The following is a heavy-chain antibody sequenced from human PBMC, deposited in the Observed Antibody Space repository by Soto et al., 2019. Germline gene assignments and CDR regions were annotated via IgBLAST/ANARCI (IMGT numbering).Heavy chain of an antibody. CDR3: ARGGYYDNSWGKLSHYGLDV. CDR2: ISPYNDYT. D-gene: IGHD3-16*01. J-gene: IGHJ6*02. Sequence: QVQLAQSXXXXKKXXASVRVSCKAAGYTFIRYGIAWVRQAPGQGLEWMGWISPYNDYTVYAQKFQGRVSMTADTSTRTVYMNLRGLKSDDTAVYYCARGGYYDNSWGKLSHYGLDVWGQGTSVSVSS. V-gene: IGHV1-18*01. CDR1: GYTFIRYG.